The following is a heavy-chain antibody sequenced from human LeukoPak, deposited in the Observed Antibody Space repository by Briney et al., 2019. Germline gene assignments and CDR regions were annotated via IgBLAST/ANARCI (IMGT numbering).Heavy chain of an antibody. Sequence: ASVKVSCKASGYIFTGYYILWVRLAPGQGLEWMGWINPNSGDTHYTQKFQGRVTMTREMSITTAYMELNSLRSDDTAVYYCARYETLRGPFDYWGQGTLVTVSS. J-gene: IGHJ4*02. D-gene: IGHD3-16*01. CDR1: GYIFTGYY. CDR3: ARYETLRGPFDY. V-gene: IGHV1-2*02. CDR2: INPNSGDT.